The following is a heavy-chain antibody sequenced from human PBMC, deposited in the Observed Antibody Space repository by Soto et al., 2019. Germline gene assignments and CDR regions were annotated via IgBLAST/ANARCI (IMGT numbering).Heavy chain of an antibody. Sequence: ASVKVSCKASGYTFTSYGMNWVRQAPGRGLEWMGWINPGNGNTKYSQKFQGRVTMTRNTSISTAYMELSSLRSEDTAVYYCARAGPSYGDYYYYGMDVWGQGTTVTVSS. V-gene: IGHV1-3*01. D-gene: IGHD4-17*01. J-gene: IGHJ6*02. CDR3: ARAGPSYGDYYYYGMDV. CDR1: GYTFTSYG. CDR2: INPGNGNT.